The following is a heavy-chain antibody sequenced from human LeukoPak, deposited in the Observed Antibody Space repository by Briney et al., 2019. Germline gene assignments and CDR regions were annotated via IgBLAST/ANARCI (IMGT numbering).Heavy chain of an antibody. V-gene: IGHV3-30-3*01. Sequence: GGSLRLSCAASGFTFSSYAMHWVRQAPGKGLEWVAVISYDAGNKYYADSVTGRFTISRDNSKNTLYLQMISLRPEDTAVFYCARDRVAAAGTLDYWGQGTLVTVSS. J-gene: IGHJ4*02. D-gene: IGHD6-13*01. CDR2: ISYDAGNK. CDR1: GFTFSSYA. CDR3: ARDRVAAAGTLDY.